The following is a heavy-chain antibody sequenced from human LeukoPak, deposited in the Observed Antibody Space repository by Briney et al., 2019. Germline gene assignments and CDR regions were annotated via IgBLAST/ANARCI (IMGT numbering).Heavy chain of an antibody. CDR3: ARDSGPRFDY. CDR2: IYYSGST. Sequence: SETLSLTCTVSGGSISSHYWSWIRQPPGKGLEWIGYIYYSGSTNYNPSLKSRVTISVDTSKNQFSLKVSSVTAADTAVYYCARDSGPRFDYWGQGTLVTVSS. V-gene: IGHV4-59*11. J-gene: IGHJ4*02. D-gene: IGHD6-19*01. CDR1: GGSISSHY.